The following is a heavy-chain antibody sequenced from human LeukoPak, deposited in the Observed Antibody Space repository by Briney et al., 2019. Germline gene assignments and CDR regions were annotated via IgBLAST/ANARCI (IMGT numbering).Heavy chain of an antibody. J-gene: IGHJ4*02. CDR3: ARIRAFYCSSTSCYLRLLGYFDY. Sequence: SETLSLTCAVYGGSFSGYYWSWIRQPPGKGLEWIGEINHSGSTNYNPSLKSRVTISVDTSKNQFSLKLSSVTAADTAVYDCARIRAFYCSSTSCYLRLLGYFDYWGQGTLVTVSS. CDR1: GGSFSGYY. CDR2: INHSGST. D-gene: IGHD2-2*01. V-gene: IGHV4-34*01.